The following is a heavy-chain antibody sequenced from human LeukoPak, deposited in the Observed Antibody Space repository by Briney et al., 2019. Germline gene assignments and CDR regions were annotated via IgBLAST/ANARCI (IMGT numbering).Heavy chain of an antibody. J-gene: IGHJ4*02. CDR1: GYTFTSYY. Sequence: ASVKVSCKASGYTFTSYYMHWVRQAPGQGLEWMGIINPSGGSTSYAQKFQGRVTMTRDTSTSTVYMELSSLRSEDTAVYYCARDGSGSYYLRLPLDYWGQGTLVTVSS. CDR3: ARDGSGSYYLRLPLDY. V-gene: IGHV1-46*01. CDR2: INPSGGST. D-gene: IGHD3-10*01.